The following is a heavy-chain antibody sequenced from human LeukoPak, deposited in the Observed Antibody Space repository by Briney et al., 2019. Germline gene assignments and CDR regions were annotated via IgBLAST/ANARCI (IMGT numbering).Heavy chain of an antibody. CDR3: TSDDRKGLWFGESHFDY. CDR1: GFTFGDYA. Sequence: GRSLRLSCTASGFTFGDYAMNWVRQAPGKGLEWVGFIRGKANGGTTEYAASVKGRFTISRDDSKSIAYLQMNSLKTEDTAVYYCTSDDRKGLWFGESHFDYWGQGTLVTVSS. V-gene: IGHV3-49*04. CDR2: IRGKANGGTT. J-gene: IGHJ4*02. D-gene: IGHD3-10*01.